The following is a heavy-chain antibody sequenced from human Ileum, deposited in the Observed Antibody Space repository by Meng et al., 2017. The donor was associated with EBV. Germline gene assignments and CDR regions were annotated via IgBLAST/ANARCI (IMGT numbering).Heavy chain of an antibody. CDR3: ARDRSGSYYSPTFDY. CDR1: CGSISSSSYY. V-gene: IGHV4-39*07. Sequence: GPVLVEPSETLSLTFNVSCGSISSSSYYWGWIRQPPGKGLEWIGSIYYSGSTYYNPSLKSRVTISVDTSKNQFSLKLSSVTAADTAVYYCARDRSGSYYSPTFDYWGQGTLVTVSS. J-gene: IGHJ4*02. CDR2: IYYSGST. D-gene: IGHD3-10*01.